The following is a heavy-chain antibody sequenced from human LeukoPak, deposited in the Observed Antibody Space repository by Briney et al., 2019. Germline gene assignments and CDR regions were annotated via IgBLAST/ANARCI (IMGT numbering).Heavy chain of an antibody. CDR2: INPNSGGT. Sequence: GASVKVSCKASGYTFTGYYMHWVRQAPGQGLEWMGWINPNSGGTNYAQKFQGRVTMTRDTSISTAYMELRSLRSDDTAVYYCAISRLVVTAPFDIWGQGTMVTVSS. D-gene: IGHD2-21*02. J-gene: IGHJ3*02. CDR3: AISRLVVTAPFDI. V-gene: IGHV1-2*02. CDR1: GYTFTGYY.